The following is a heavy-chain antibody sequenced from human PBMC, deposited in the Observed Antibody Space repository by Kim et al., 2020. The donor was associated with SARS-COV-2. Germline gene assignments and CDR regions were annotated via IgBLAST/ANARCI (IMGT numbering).Heavy chain of an antibody. CDR2: ISYDGSNK. V-gene: IGHV3-30*18. D-gene: IGHD1-26*01. CDR3: AKAFSGSYFDYHY. CDR1: GFTFSSYA. Sequence: GGSLRLSCAASGFTFSSYAMHWVRQAPGKGLEWVAVISYDGSNKYYADSVKGRFTISRDNSKNTLYLQMNSLRVEDTAVYYCAKAFSGSYFDYHYWGQGTLVTVSS. J-gene: IGHJ4*02.